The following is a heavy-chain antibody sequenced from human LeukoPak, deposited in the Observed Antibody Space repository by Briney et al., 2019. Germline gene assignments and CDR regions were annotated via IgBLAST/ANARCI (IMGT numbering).Heavy chain of an antibody. J-gene: IGHJ3*02. CDR2: IYYSGST. Sequence: ETLSLTCTVSGGSISSYYWSWIRQPPGKGLEWIGYIYYSGSTNYNPSLKSRVTISVDTSKNQFSLKLSSVTAADTAVYYCARDFPMIDSLGAFDIWGQGTMVTVSS. CDR3: ARDFPMIDSLGAFDI. V-gene: IGHV4-59*01. D-gene: IGHD3-22*01. CDR1: GGSISSYY.